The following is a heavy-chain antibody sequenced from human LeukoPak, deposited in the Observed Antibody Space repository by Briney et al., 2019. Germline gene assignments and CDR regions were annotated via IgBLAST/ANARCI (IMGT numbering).Heavy chain of an antibody. CDR2: IHSGGRA. D-gene: IGHD3-10*01. Sequence: GGSLRLSCAASGFSASSNYMTWVRQAPGKGLEWVSVIHSGGRAYYADSVKGRFTTSRDNSKNTLDLQMNSLSVEDTAVYYCVGVETITMVRGASGDVWGKGTTVTVSS. CDR3: VGVETITMVRGASGDV. V-gene: IGHV3-66*02. CDR1: GFSASSNY. J-gene: IGHJ6*04.